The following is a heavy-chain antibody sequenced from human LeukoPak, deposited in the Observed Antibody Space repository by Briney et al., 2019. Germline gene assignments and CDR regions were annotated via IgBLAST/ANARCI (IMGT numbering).Heavy chain of an antibody. CDR2: IYYSGST. V-gene: IGHV4-39*07. CDR3: ARVGATKQFDY. D-gene: IGHD1-26*01. CDR1: GGSISSSSYY. J-gene: IGHJ4*02. Sequence: TSETLSLTCTVSGGSISSSSYYWGWIRQPPGKGLEWIGSIYYSGSTYYNPSLKSRVTISVDTSKNQFSLKLSSVTAADTAVYYCARVGATKQFDYWGQGTLVTVSS.